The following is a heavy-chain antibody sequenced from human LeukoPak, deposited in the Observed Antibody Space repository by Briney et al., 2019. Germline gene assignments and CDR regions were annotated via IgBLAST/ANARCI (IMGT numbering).Heavy chain of an antibody. D-gene: IGHD3-10*01. Sequence: PPGRSLRLSCAASGFTFSSYAMHWVRQAPGKGLEWVAVISCDGSNKYYADSVRGRFTISRDNSKNTLYLQMNSLRAEDTAVYYCARGGPNYSFDYWGQGTLVTVSS. CDR1: GFTFSSYA. CDR3: ARGGPNYSFDY. V-gene: IGHV3-30-3*01. J-gene: IGHJ4*02. CDR2: ISCDGSNK.